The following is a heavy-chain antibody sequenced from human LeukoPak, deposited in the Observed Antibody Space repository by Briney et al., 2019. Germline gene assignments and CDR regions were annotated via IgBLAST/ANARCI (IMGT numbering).Heavy chain of an antibody. CDR3: AAGGNWNGGGYFDY. CDR2: IVVGSGNT. CDR1: GFTFTSSA. D-gene: IGHD1-20*01. J-gene: IGHJ4*02. Sequence: ASVKVSCKASGFTFTSSAVQWVRQARGQRLEWIGWIVVGSGNTNYAQKFQERVTITRDMSTSTAYMELSSLRSEDTAVYYCAAGGNWNGGGYFDYWGQRTLVTVSS. V-gene: IGHV1-58*01.